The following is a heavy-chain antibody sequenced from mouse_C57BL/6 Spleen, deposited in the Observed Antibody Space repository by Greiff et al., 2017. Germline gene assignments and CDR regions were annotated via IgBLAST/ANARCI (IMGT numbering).Heavy chain of an antibody. V-gene: IGHV1-55*01. CDR3: ARSGYDDDAAYYGG. D-gene: IGHD2-10*01. Sequence: QVQLQQPGAELVKPGASVKMSCTASGYTFTSYWITWVKQRPGQGLEWIGDIYPGSGSTNYKEKFKSKATLTVDTSSSTAYMQLSSLSSEDSAVYYCARSGYDDDAAYYGGWGQGPTLTASS. CDR2: IYPGSGST. CDR1: GYTFTSYW. J-gene: IGHJ2*01.